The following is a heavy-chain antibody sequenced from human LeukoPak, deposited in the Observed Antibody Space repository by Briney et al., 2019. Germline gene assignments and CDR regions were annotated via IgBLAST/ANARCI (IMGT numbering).Heavy chain of an antibody. CDR3: AKAMDDILPYPDY. D-gene: IGHD3-9*01. Sequence: GGSLRLSCAASGFTFDDYAMHWVRQAPGKGLEWVSGISWNSGSIGYADSVKGRFTISRDNAKNSLYLQMNSLRAEDMALYYCAKAMDDILPYPDYWGQGTLVTVSS. CDR1: GFTFDDYA. J-gene: IGHJ4*02. V-gene: IGHV3-9*03. CDR2: ISWNSGSI.